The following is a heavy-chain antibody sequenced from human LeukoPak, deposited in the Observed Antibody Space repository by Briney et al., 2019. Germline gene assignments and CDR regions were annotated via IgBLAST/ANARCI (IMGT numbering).Heavy chain of an antibody. CDR3: AKWPEGAMDYFDY. CDR1: GFSFSSYA. D-gene: IGHD3-16*01. J-gene: IGHJ4*02. Sequence: GGSLRLSCAASGFSFSSYAMTWARQAPVKGLEWVSAISGDGTRTYYADSVKGRFTISRDNSENTLYLEMSSLRVEDTAIYYCAKWPEGAMDYFDYWGQGTLVTVSS. V-gene: IGHV3-23*01. CDR2: ISGDGTRT.